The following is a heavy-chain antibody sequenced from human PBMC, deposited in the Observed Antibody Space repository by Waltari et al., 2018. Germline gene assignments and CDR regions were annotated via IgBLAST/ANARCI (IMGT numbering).Heavy chain of an antibody. CDR1: GYTFTGYY. CDR3: ARAIAAEIYYYYGMDV. J-gene: IGHJ6*02. D-gene: IGHD6-13*01. V-gene: IGHV1-2*04. CDR2: INPNSGGT. Sequence: QVQLVQSGAEVKKPGASVKVSCKASGYTFTGYYMHWVRQAPGQGLEWMGWINPNSGGTNYAQKFQGWVTRTRDTSISTAYMELSRLRSDDTAVYYCARAIAAEIYYYYGMDVWGQGTTVTVSS.